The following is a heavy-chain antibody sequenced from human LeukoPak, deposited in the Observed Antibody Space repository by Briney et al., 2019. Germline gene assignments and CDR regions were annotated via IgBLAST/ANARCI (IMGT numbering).Heavy chain of an antibody. J-gene: IGHJ4*02. CDR3: TRGIEFGLFDY. CDR2: IRSKAYGGTT. CDR1: GFTFGDYA. D-gene: IGHD3-10*01. V-gene: IGHV3-49*04. Sequence: GGSLRLSCTASGFTFGDYAMSWVRQAPGKGLEWVGFIRSKAYGGTTEYAASVKGRFTISRDDSKSIAYLQMNSLKTEDTAVYYCTRGIEFGLFDYWGQGTLVTVSS.